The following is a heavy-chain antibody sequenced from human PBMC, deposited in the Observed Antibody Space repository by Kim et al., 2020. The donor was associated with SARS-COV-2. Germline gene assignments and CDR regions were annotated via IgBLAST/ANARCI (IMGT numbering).Heavy chain of an antibody. V-gene: IGHV3-23*01. Sequence: GGSLRLSCAASGFTFSSYAMSWVRQAPGKGLEWVSAISGSGGSTYYADSVKGRFTISRDNSKNTLYLQMNSLRAEDTAVYYCAKDLDFGLSYYDSSGKGGVYYYYGMDVWGQGTTVTVSS. CDR2: ISGSGGST. D-gene: IGHD3-22*01. CDR3: AKDLDFGLSYYDSSGKGGVYYYYGMDV. J-gene: IGHJ6*02. CDR1: GFTFSSYA.